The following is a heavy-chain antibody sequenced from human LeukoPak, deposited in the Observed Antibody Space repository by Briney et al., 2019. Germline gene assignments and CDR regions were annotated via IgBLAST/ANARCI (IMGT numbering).Heavy chain of an antibody. V-gene: IGHV4-34*01. Sequence: SETLSLTCAVYGGSFSGYYWSWIRQPPGKGLEWIGEINHSGSTNYNPSLKSRVTISVDTSKNQFSLKLSSVAAADTAVYYCTRSTVYFDAFDIWGQGTMVTVSS. CDR2: INHSGST. D-gene: IGHD2/OR15-2a*01. CDR1: GGSFSGYY. J-gene: IGHJ3*02. CDR3: TRSTVYFDAFDI.